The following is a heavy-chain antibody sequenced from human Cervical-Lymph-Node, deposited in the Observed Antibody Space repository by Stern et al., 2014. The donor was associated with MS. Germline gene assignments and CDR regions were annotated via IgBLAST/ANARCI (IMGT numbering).Heavy chain of an antibody. Sequence: VQLVESGGGVVQPGRSLRLSCAASGFIFRSYGMHWVRQAPGKGLEWVGVIWHDGSNEWYADSVKGRFTISRDDSKNTVYLEMNSLRDEDTAVYYCARGNPPSDSVNFWGQGTLVTVSS. D-gene: IGHD1-14*01. V-gene: IGHV3-33*01. CDR2: IWHDGSNE. CDR1: GFIFRSYG. CDR3: ARGNPPSDSVNF. J-gene: IGHJ4*02.